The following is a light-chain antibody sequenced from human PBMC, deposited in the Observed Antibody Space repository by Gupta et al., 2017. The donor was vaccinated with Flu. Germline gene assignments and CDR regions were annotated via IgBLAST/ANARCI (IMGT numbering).Light chain of an antibody. V-gene: IGKV3-15*01. CDR1: QAVSSN. CDR3: QQYNDWRT. J-gene: IGKJ1*01. CDR2: GAS. Sequence: PGEEATLSCRASQAVSSNLAWYQHKPSQAPRLLIYGASTRAAGVPARFSGSGSGTEFTLTISSLQSEDFAVYYCQQYNDWRTFGQGTRV.